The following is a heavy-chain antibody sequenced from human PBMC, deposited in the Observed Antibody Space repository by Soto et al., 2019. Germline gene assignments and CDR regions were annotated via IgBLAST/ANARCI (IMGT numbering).Heavy chain of an antibody. V-gene: IGHV4-59*11. Sequence: PSGTLSLTCSASGVSFGSHVWSWIRQAPGKGPELVGYIYHTVNTKYNPALKSRVNISMDQTEKKLSLQLSSEYAADTGVYYCARLQYTVVSVLDRWGQTTMVSVSS. CDR1: GVSFGSHV. D-gene: IGHD2-15*01. J-gene: IGHJ3*01. CDR3: ARLQYTVVSVLDR. CDR2: IYHTVNT.